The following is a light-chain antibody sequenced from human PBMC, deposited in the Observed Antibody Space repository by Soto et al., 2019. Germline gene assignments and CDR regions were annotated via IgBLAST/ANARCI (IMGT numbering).Light chain of an antibody. V-gene: IGLV4-69*01. CDR3: QTWGTGIPV. J-gene: IGLJ2*01. CDR1: SDHSDYA. CDR2: LNSDGSN. Sequence: QLVLTHSPSASASLGASVKLTCTLSSDHSDYAIAWHQQQPEKGPRFLMRLNSDGSNNKGAGVPDRFSGSISGAERYLSISSLQSEDEADYYCQTWGTGIPVFGGGTKLTVL.